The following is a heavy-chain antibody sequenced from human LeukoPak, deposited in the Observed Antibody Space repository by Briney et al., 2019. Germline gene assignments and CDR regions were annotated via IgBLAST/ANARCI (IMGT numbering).Heavy chain of an antibody. Sequence: SGGSLRLSCAATGLTFTTSAMTSVRQAPGKGLEWVSSISGGGGSSYHADSVKGRFTISRDNSKNAVYLHMNSLRGDDTAIYYCASGRVYYEYGGQGTLVTVSS. D-gene: IGHD3-16*01. CDR3: ASGRVYYEY. V-gene: IGHV3-23*01. J-gene: IGHJ4*02. CDR2: ISGGGGSS. CDR1: GLTFTTSA.